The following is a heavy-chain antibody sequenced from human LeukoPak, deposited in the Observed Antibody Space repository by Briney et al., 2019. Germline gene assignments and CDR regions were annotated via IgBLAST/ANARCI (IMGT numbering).Heavy chain of an antibody. J-gene: IGHJ6*03. V-gene: IGHV4-61*02. CDR1: GGSISSGSYY. D-gene: IGHD3-9*01. CDR2: IYTSGST. CDR3: ARAPYYDILTGYSKYYYYYYYMDV. Sequence: PSETLSLTCTVSGGSISSGSYYWSWIRQPAGKGLEWIGRIYTSGSTNYNPSLKSRVTISVDTSKNQFSLKLSSVTAADTAVYYCARAPYYDILTGYSKYYYYYYYMDVWGKGTTVTISS.